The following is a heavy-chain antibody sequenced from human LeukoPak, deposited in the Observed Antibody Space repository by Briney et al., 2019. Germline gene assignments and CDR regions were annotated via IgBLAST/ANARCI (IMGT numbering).Heavy chain of an antibody. V-gene: IGHV3-21*01. CDR1: GFTFSSYS. D-gene: IGHD2-2*01. J-gene: IGHJ4*02. CDR2: ISSSSSFI. CDR3: ARDRSYYSRCYLTG. Sequence: GGSLRLSCAASGFTFSSYSMNWVRQAPGKGLDLVSSISSSSSFIYFADSVMGRFTISRDNANNSLYLQMNSLRAEDSAVYYCARDRSYYSRCYLTGWGQGTLVTVSS.